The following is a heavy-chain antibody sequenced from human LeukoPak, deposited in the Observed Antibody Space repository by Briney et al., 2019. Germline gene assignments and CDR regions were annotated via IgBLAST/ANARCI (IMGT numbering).Heavy chain of an antibody. Sequence: GGSLRFSCAASGFTFSNFWMSWVRQAPGKGLEWVAIINPDGSTTGYVDSVKGRFTISRDNAKNSLCLQLNSLRAEDTAVYYCVRDPGWGAFDIWGQGTMVTVSS. CDR1: GFTFSNFW. CDR3: VRDPGWGAFDI. J-gene: IGHJ3*02. D-gene: IGHD3-16*01. CDR2: INPDGSTT. V-gene: IGHV3-7*01.